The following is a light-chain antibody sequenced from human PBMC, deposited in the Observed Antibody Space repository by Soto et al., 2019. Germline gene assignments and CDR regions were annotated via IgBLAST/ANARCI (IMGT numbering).Light chain of an antibody. CDR3: QQRSNWPPIT. J-gene: IGKJ5*01. CDR1: QSVSSY. Sequence: EIVLTQSPATLSLSPGERATLSCRASQSVSSYLSWYQQKPGQAPSRLIYDASTSATGIPARFSCSGSGTDFTLTISSLEPEDCAVDYCQQRSNWPPITFGQGTRLEIK. V-gene: IGKV3-11*01. CDR2: DAS.